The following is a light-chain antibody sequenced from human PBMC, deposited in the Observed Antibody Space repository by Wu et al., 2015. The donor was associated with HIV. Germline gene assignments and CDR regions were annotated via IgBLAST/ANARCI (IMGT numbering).Light chain of an antibody. Sequence: MVMTQSPATLSVSPGERATLSCRASQSVSSSYLAWYQQKPGQAPRLLIYGASSRATGIPDRFSGSGSGTDFTLTISRLEPEDFAVYYCQQYGSSPPVTFGQGTKVKSN. CDR3: QQYGSSPPVT. CDR2: GAS. V-gene: IGKV3-20*01. CDR1: QSVSSSY. J-gene: IGKJ1*01.